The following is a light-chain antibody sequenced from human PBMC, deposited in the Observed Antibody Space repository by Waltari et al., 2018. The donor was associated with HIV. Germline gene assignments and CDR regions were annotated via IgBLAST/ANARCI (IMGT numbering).Light chain of an antibody. V-gene: IGLV7-46*01. CDR1: SGPVTSGHY. CDR2: DTS. CDR3: LLSYSGSRPVI. Sequence: QAVVTQEPSLTVSPGGTVTLTCSSSSGPVTSGHYPYWFQQKPGQAPRTLIYDTSSRPSWTPTRFSGSLLGGKAALTLSGALPEDEAEYYCLLSYSGSRPVIFGGGTKLTVL. J-gene: IGLJ2*01.